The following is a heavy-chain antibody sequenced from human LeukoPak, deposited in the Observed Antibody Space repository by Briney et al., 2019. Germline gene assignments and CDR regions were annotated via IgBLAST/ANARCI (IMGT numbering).Heavy chain of an antibody. J-gene: IGHJ4*02. V-gene: IGHV1-18*01. Sequence: ASAKVSCKASGYTFTSYGISWVRQAPGQGLEWMGWISAYNGNTNYAQKLQGRVTMTTDTSTSTAYMELRSLRSDDTAVYYCARDRYIVGATTFDYWGQGTLVTVSS. D-gene: IGHD1-26*01. CDR2: ISAYNGNT. CDR1: GYTFTSYG. CDR3: ARDRYIVGATTFDY.